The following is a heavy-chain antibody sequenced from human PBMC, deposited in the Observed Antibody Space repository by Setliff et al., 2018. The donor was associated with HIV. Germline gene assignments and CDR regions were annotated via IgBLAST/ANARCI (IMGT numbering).Heavy chain of an antibody. CDR2: IIPIYGTV. V-gene: IGHV1-69*13. CDR1: GGTFSRLA. Sequence: ASVKVSCKASGGTFSRLAISWVRQSPGQGREWMGGIIPIYGTVNYAQKFQGRVTITADESTTTAYMELSSLRSEDTAVYYCATSPRGTYYDILTGLPRGYFDPWGQGTQVTVSS. CDR3: ATSPRGTYYDILTGLPRGYFDP. D-gene: IGHD3-9*01. J-gene: IGHJ5*02.